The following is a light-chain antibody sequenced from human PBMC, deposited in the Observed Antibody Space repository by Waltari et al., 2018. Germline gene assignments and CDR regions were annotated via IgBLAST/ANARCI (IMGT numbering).Light chain of an antibody. V-gene: IGKV1-39*01. CDR1: QSISSY. CDR3: QQSYSIPQT. CDR2: AAS. Sequence: DIQMTQSPSSLSASVGDRVTITCRGSQSISSYLNWYQQKPGKAPKLLIYAASSLQSGVPSRFSGSGSGTDFTLTISSLQPEDFATYYCQQSYSIPQTFGQGTKLEIK. J-gene: IGKJ2*01.